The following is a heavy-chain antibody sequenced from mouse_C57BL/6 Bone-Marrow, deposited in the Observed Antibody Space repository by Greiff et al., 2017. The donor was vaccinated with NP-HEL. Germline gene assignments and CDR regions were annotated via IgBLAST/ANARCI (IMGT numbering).Heavy chain of an antibody. D-gene: IGHD1-1*01. Sequence: QVQLQQSGPELVKPGASVKISCKASGYAFSSSWMNWVKQRPGKGLEWIGRIYPGDGDTNYNGKFKGKATLTADKSSSTAYMQLSSLTSEDSAVYFCARSGYYYGSSYLLAYWGQGTLVTVSA. CDR2: IYPGDGDT. V-gene: IGHV1-82*01. J-gene: IGHJ3*01. CDR1: GYAFSSSW. CDR3: ARSGYYYGSSYLLAY.